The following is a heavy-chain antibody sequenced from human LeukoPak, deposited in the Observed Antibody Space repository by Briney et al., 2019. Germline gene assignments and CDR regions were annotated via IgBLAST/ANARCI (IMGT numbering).Heavy chain of an antibody. V-gene: IGHV4-39*02. J-gene: IGHJ3*02. D-gene: IGHD3-22*01. CDR1: DGSIINNNHY. CDR3: AREVEYYDSSGYRPHAFDI. CDR2: ISYSGGT. Sequence: PSETLSLTCTVSDGSIINNNHYWGWTRQPPGKGLEWIGSISYSGGTAYNPSLRSRVTISVDTSKNQFSLKVNSVTAADTAVYYCAREVEYYDSSGYRPHAFDIWGQGTLVTVSS.